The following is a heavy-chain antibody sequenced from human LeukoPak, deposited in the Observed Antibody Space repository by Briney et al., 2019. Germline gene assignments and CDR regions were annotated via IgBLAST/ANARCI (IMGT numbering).Heavy chain of an antibody. D-gene: IGHD5/OR15-5a*01. V-gene: IGHV4-39*02. CDR3: ARVSRSASSIDY. Sequence: SETLSLTCTVSGGSISSSSAYWGWIRQPPGKGLEWIGSIYYRKNTYYNPSLKSRVTISADTSRNQFSLTLGSVSATDTAVYYCARVSRSASSIDYWGQGTLVTVSS. J-gene: IGHJ4*02. CDR2: IYYRKNT. CDR1: GGSISSSSAY.